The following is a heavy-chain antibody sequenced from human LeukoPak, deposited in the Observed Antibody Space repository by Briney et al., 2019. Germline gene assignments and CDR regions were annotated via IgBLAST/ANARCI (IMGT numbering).Heavy chain of an antibody. CDR2: MNPYSGDR. CDR1: GYTFTTYH. D-gene: IGHD4-17*01. J-gene: IGHJ4*02. V-gene: IGHV1-8*03. CDR3: ARTTSLTASGYDY. Sequence: ASVKVSCKTSGYTFTTYHINWVRQATGQGLEWLGRMNPYSGDRGYAQKFQGRLSITSDTSISTAYMELSSLRSDDTAVYFCARTTSLTASGYDYWGRGTLVTVSS.